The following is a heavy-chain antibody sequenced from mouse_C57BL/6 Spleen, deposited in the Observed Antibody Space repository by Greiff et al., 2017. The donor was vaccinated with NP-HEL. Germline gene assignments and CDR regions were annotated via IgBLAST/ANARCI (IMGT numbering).Heavy chain of an antibody. J-gene: IGHJ3*01. V-gene: IGHV3-6*01. D-gene: IGHD2-12*01. CDR1: GYSITSGYY. CDR2: ISYDGSN. CDR3: ASDYAWFAY. Sequence: EVQLQQSGPGLVKPSQSLSLTCSVTGYSITSGYYWNWIRQFPGNKLEWMGYISYDGSNNYNPSLKNRISITRDTSKNQFFLKLKSVTTEDTATYYCASDYAWFAYWGQGTLVTVSA.